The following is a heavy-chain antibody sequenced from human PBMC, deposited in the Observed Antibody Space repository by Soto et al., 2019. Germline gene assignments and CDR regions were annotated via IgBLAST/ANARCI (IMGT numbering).Heavy chain of an antibody. CDR1: GDSITSSSFY. J-gene: IGHJ4*02. CDR2: IFHTGAT. CDR3: ARRRIVPTTNFDY. V-gene: IGHV4-39*01. Sequence: KPSETLSLTCTVSGDSITSSSFYWGWIRQPPGKGLEWIGHIFHTGATYQNPTLKSRLRMSVDTSKNQISLNLSSVTATDTAIYYCARRRIVPTTNFDYWGQGTLVTVSS. D-gene: IGHD2-21*01.